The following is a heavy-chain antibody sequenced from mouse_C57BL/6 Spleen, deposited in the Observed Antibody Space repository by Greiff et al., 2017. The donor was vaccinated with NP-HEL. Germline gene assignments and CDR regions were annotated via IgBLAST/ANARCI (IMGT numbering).Heavy chain of an antibody. Sequence: VQLKQSGAELVRPGTSVKVSCKASGYAFTNYLIEWVKQRPGQGLEWIGVINPGSGGTNYNEKFKGKATLTADKSSSTAYMQLSSLTSEDSAVYFCARGGLRRGGFDYWGQGTTLTVSS. CDR2: INPGSGGT. V-gene: IGHV1-54*01. J-gene: IGHJ2*01. CDR3: ARGGLRRGGFDY. D-gene: IGHD2-4*01. CDR1: GYAFTNYL.